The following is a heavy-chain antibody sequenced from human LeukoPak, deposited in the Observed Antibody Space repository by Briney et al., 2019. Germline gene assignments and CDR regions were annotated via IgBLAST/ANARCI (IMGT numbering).Heavy chain of an antibody. D-gene: IGHD3-9*01. CDR1: GYTFTSYG. CDR2: ISAYNGNT. CDR3: ARGPPGYDILTVYYGIPNFYY. J-gene: IGHJ4*02. Sequence: ASVKVSCKASGYTFTSYGISWVRQAPGQGLEWMGWISAYNGNTNYAQKLQGRVTMTTDTSTSTAYMELRSLRSDDTAVYYCARGPPGYDILTVYYGIPNFYYGGKGTLVTVSS. V-gene: IGHV1-18*01.